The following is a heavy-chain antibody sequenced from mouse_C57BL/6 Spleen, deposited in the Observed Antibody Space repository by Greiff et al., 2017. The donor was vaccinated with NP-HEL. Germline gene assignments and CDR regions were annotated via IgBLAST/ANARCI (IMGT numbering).Heavy chain of an antibody. CDR3: ARHRTAQATAWFAY. Sequence: EVKLVESGGDLVKPGGSLKLSCAASGFTFSSYGMSWVRQTPDKRLEWVATISSGGSYTYYPDSVKGRFTISRDNAKNTLYLQMSSLKSEDTAMYYCARHRTAQATAWFAYWGQGTLVTVSA. CDR1: GFTFSSYG. J-gene: IGHJ3*01. D-gene: IGHD3-2*02. V-gene: IGHV5-6*01. CDR2: ISSGGSYT.